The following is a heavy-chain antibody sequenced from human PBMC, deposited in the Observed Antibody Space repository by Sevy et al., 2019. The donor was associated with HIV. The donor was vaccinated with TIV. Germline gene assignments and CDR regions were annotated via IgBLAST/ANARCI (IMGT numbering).Heavy chain of an antibody. Sequence: GGSLRLSCAASGFTFSSYAMHWVRQAPGKGLEWVAVISYDGSNKYYADSVKGRFTISRDNSKNTLYLQMNSLRAEDTAVYYCARGRRDYYDSSGYLPGGGMDVWGQGTTVTVSS. V-gene: IGHV3-30-3*01. J-gene: IGHJ6*02. CDR1: GFTFSSYA. CDR3: ARGRRDYYDSSGYLPGGGMDV. D-gene: IGHD3-22*01. CDR2: ISYDGSNK.